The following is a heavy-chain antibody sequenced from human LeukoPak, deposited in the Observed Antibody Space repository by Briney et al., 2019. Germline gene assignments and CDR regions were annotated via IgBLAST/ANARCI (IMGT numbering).Heavy chain of an antibody. CDR2: MNPNSGNT. J-gene: IGHJ4*02. CDR1: GYTFTSYD. V-gene: IGHV1-8*01. Sequence: ASVKVSCKASGYTFTSYDINWVRQATGQGLEWMGWMNPNSGNTGYAQKFQGRVTMTRNTSISTAYMELSSLRSDDTAVYYCASRYYYDSSGYYRYWGQGTLVTVSS. CDR3: ASRYYYDSSGYYRY. D-gene: IGHD3-22*01.